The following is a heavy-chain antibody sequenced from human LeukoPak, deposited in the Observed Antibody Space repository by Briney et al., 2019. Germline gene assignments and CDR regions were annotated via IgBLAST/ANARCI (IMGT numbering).Heavy chain of an antibody. Sequence: QPGGSLRLSCAASGFTDNSYALSWVRQAPGKGLEWVSYISSSGSTIYYADSVKGRFTISRDNAKNSLYLQMNSLRAEDTAVYYCARDYSGYDYFDYWGQGTLVTVSS. CDR3: ARDYSGYDYFDY. J-gene: IGHJ4*02. CDR1: GFTDNSYA. V-gene: IGHV3-48*03. D-gene: IGHD5-12*01. CDR2: ISSSGSTI.